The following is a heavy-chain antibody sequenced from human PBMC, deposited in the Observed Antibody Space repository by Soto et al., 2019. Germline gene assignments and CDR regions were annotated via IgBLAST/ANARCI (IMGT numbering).Heavy chain of an antibody. CDR3: ARDSHTEALLLSYNWFDP. D-gene: IGHD1-26*01. Sequence: PVGSLRLSCAASGFTFSSYEMNCVRQAPGKGLEWVSYISSSGSTIYYADSVKGRFTIYRDNDKNSLYPQMNSLRAEDTAVYYCARDSHTEALLLSYNWFDPRGQGTLVTVA. CDR1: GFTFSSYE. V-gene: IGHV3-48*03. J-gene: IGHJ5*02. CDR2: ISSSGSTI.